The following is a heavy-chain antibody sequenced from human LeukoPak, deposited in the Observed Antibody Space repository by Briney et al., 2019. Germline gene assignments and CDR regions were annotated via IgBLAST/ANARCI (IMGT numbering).Heavy chain of an antibody. CDR3: ARVDSGLDY. V-gene: IGHV3-30-3*01. CDR2: ISYDGSNK. CDR1: GFTFSSYA. D-gene: IGHD3-10*01. Sequence: PGGSLRLSCAASGFTFSSYAMHWVRQAPGKGLEWVAVISYDGSNKYYADSVKGRFTISRDNSKNTLYLQMNSLRAEDTAIYYCARVDSGLDYWGHGTLVTVSS. J-gene: IGHJ4*01.